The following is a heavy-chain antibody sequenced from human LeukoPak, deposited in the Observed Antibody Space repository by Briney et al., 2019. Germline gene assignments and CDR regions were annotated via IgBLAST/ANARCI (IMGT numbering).Heavy chain of an antibody. CDR1: GGSISSYY. J-gene: IGHJ5*02. V-gene: IGHV4-4*07. D-gene: IGHD3-16*01. CDR2: IYTSGST. Sequence: SETLSLTCTVSGGSISSYYWSWIRQPAGKGLEWIGRIYTSGSTNYNPSLKSRVTMSVDTSKNQFSLKLSSVTAADTAVYYCARVRDYVWGNEDWFDPRGQGTLVTVSS. CDR3: ARVRDYVWGNEDWFDP.